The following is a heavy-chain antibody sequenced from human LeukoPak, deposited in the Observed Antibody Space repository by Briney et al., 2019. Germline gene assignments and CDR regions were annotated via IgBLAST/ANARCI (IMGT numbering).Heavy chain of an antibody. D-gene: IGHD6-19*01. CDR3: ARDPIAVAGRGIDY. V-gene: IGHV4-39*07. CDR1: GGSISSSSYY. CDR2: IYYSGST. J-gene: IGHJ4*02. Sequence: SETLSLTCTVSGGSISSSSYYWGWIRQPPGTGLEWIGSIYYSGSTNYNPSLKSRVTISVDTSKNQFSLKLSSVTAADTAVYYCARDPIAVAGRGIDYWGQGTLVTVSS.